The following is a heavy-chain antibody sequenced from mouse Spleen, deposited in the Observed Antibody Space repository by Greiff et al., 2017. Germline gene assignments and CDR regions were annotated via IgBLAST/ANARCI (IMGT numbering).Heavy chain of an antibody. CDR3: ERDSNGFAY. D-gene: IGHD2-5*01. CDR2: INPNNGGT. J-gene: IGHJ3*01. V-gene: IGHV1-18*01. CDR1: GYTFTDYN. Sequence: EVQRVESGAELVKPGASVKISCKASGYTFTDYNMDWVKQSHGKSLEWIGDINPNNGGTNYNQKFKGKATLTVDKSSSTAYMELRSLTSEDTAVYYYERDSNGFAYWGQGTLVPVSA.